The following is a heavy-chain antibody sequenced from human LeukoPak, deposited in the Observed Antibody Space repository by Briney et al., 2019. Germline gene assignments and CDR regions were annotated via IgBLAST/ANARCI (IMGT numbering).Heavy chain of an antibody. CDR3: ARSDYGGKGAGDNWLDP. CDR2: IDPKSGGT. J-gene: IGHJ5*02. CDR1: GYTFTAYY. Sequence: ASVKVSCKASGYTFTAYYIYWVRQAPGQGLEWMGWIDPKSGGTNYAQKFQGRVTMTRDTSISTVYLELNSLRSDDTAVHYCARSDYGGKGAGDNWLDPWGQGTLVTVSS. V-gene: IGHV1-2*02. D-gene: IGHD4-23*01.